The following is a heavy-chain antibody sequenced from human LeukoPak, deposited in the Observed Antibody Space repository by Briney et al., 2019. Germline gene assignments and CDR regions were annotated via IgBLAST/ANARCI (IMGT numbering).Heavy chain of an antibody. Sequence: GGSLRLSCAASGFTFSDYSMNWVRQAPGKGLEWVASVNTVSSYIYYADSMRGRFTISRDNAKYSLFLQMNSLRAEDTAVYYCARLRRNSDRSDFFYYYDHWGQGTLVTVSS. CDR1: GFTFSDYS. CDR3: ARLRRNSDRSDFFYYYDH. D-gene: IGHD3-22*01. J-gene: IGHJ4*02. V-gene: IGHV3-21*01. CDR2: VNTVSSYI.